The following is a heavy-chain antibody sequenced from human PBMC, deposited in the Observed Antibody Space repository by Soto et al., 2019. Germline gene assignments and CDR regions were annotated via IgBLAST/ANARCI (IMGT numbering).Heavy chain of an antibody. V-gene: IGHV3-23*01. D-gene: IGHD6-19*01. J-gene: IGHJ4*02. Sequence: PGGSLRLSCAASGFTFSDYAIIWIRQVPGKGLQWVSGLYGNGGGVHYADSVKGRFTISRDNSAYSAYLQMNNLRVEDTAVYYCARVPARYSSGWLYTTFSFFFDYLGQGTLVTVSS. CDR3: ARVPARYSSGWLYTTFSFFFDY. CDR1: GFTFSDYA. CDR2: LYGNGGGV.